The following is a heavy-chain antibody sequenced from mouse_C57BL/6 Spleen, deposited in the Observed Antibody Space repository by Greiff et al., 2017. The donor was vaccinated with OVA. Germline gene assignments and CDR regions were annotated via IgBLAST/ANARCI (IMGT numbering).Heavy chain of an antibody. D-gene: IGHD2-4*01. Sequence: QVQLQQPGAELVMPGASVKLSCKASGYTFTSYWMHWVKQRPGQGLEWIGEIDPSDSYTNYNQKFKGKSTLTVDKSSSTAYMQLSSLTSEDSAVYYCARGKLRRGGFDYWGQGTTLTVSS. CDR1: GYTFTSYW. J-gene: IGHJ2*01. CDR3: ARGKLRRGGFDY. CDR2: IDPSDSYT. V-gene: IGHV1-69*01.